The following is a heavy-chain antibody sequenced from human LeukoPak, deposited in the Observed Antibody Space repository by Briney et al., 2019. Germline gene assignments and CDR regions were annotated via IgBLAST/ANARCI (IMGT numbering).Heavy chain of an antibody. CDR1: GYTFTSYG. J-gene: IGHJ5*02. Sequence: APVKVSCKASGYTFTSYGISWVRQAPGQGLEWMGWISAYNGNTNYAQKLQGRVTMTTDTSTSTAYMELRSLRSDDTAVYYCARLDMTDNWSDPWSQGTLVTVSS. D-gene: IGHD2-15*01. CDR2: ISAYNGNT. V-gene: IGHV1-18*01. CDR3: ARLDMTDNWSDP.